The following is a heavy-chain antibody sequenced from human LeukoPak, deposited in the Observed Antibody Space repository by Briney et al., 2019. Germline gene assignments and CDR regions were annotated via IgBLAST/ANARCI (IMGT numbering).Heavy chain of an antibody. Sequence: GGSLRLSCAASGFTFSSYSMNWVRQAPGKGLEWVSYISSSSSTIYYADPVKGRFTISRDNAKNSLYLQMNSLRAVDTAVYYCARDARAYCGGDCYPDYWGQGTLVTVSS. CDR3: ARDARAYCGGDCYPDY. CDR1: GFTFSSYS. D-gene: IGHD2-21*02. CDR2: ISSSSSTI. V-gene: IGHV3-48*04. J-gene: IGHJ4*02.